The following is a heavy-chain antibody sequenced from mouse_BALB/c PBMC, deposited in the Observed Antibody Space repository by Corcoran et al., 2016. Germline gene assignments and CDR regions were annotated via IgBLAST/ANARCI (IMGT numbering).Heavy chain of an antibody. D-gene: IGHD3-1*01. CDR3: SRNSWGSAVAY. Sequence: EVQLQQSGPELVKPGASVKMSCKASGYTFTSYVMHWVKQQPGQGLEWIGYINPYNDGTKYNEKFKGKATLTSDKSSSTAYMELSSLTSEDSAVYSCSRNSWGSAVAYWGQGTLVTFAA. V-gene: IGHV1S136*01. J-gene: IGHJ3*01. CDR2: INPYNDGT. CDR1: GYTFTSYV.